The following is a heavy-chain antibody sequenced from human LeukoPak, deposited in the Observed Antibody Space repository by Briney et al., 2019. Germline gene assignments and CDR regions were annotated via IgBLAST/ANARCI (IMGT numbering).Heavy chain of an antibody. V-gene: IGHV3-23*01. J-gene: IGHJ5*02. CDR1: GFTFSSYA. D-gene: IGHD6-13*01. CDR2: ISGSGGST. CDR3: AKGVGAAGTSSWFDP. Sequence: PGGSLRLSCAASGFTFSSYAMSWVRQAPGKGLEWVSAISGSGGSTYYADSVKGRFTISRDNSKNTLYLQMNSLRAEDTAVYYCAKGVGAAGTSSWFDPWGQGTLVTVSS.